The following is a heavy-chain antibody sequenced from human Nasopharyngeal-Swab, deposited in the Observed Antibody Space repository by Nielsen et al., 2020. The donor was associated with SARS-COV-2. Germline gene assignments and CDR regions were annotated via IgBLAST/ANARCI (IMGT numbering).Heavy chain of an antibody. CDR3: ARVVAAHRSAFDI. CDR2: ISSSSSYT. D-gene: IGHD6-6*01. Sequence: GGSLRPSCAASGFTFSDYYMSWIRQAPGKGPEWVSYISSSSSYTNYADSVKGRFTISRDDAKNSLYLQMNSLRAEDTAVYYCARVVAAHRSAFDIWGQGTMVTVSS. V-gene: IGHV3-11*05. J-gene: IGHJ3*02. CDR1: GFTFSDYY.